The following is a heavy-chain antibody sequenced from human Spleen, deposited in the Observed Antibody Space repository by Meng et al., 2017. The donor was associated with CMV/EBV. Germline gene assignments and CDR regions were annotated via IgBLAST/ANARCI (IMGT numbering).Heavy chain of an antibody. CDR2: ISDGGGTT. J-gene: IGHJ5*02. V-gene: IGHV3-23*01. CDR1: GFTFSSYA. CDR3: AKDWPRNWFDP. Sequence: GESLKIDCAASGFTFSSYAMSWVRQAPGKGLEWVSSISDGGGTTYHADSVEGRFSISRDNSNNTLYLQVNSLRAEDTAVYYCAKDWPRNWFDPWGQGTPVTVSS.